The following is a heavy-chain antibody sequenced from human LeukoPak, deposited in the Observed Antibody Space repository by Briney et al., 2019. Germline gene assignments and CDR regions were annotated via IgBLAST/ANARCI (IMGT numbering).Heavy chain of an antibody. CDR3: ATHLSGFDY. J-gene: IGHJ4*02. CDR1: GGSISSSSYY. V-gene: IGHV4-39*01. CDR2: ISYSGST. D-gene: IGHD1-14*01. Sequence: SETLSLTCTVSGGSISSSSYYWGWIRQPPGKGLEWIGSISYSGSTYYNPPLKSRVTISVDTSKNHFSLKVSSVTAADTAVYYCATHLSGFDYWGQGTLVTVSS.